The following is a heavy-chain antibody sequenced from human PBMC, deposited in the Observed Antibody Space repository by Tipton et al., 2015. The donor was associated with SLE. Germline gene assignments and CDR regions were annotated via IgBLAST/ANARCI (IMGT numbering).Heavy chain of an antibody. V-gene: IGHV4-61*08. CDR2: IYHTGST. CDR3: ARDYYGSGFDAFDI. Sequence: TLSLTCTVSSGSVSSGAYYWSWIRQPPKQGLEWIGWIYHTGSTDYNPSLKSRVTISVDTSKNQFSLRLSSVTAADTAVYYCARDYYGSGFDAFDIWGQGTMVTASS. J-gene: IGHJ3*02. D-gene: IGHD3-10*01. CDR1: SGSVSSGAYY.